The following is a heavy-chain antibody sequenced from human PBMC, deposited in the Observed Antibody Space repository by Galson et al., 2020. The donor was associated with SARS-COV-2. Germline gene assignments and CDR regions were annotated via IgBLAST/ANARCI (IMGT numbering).Heavy chain of an antibody. CDR1: TATIGSAS. J-gene: IGHJ3*02. CDR3: TRDLSVLEKAFDI. V-gene: IGHV3-74*01. Sequence: GSRRLPCVATTATIGSASMGWVRHGPGKGPLWVSRINSDGSGTNYADSVKGRFTISRDNAKNTVYLQMNSLRDEDTAVYFCTRDLSVLEKAFDIWGQGTLVTVSS. D-gene: IGHD3-10*01. CDR2: INSDGSGT.